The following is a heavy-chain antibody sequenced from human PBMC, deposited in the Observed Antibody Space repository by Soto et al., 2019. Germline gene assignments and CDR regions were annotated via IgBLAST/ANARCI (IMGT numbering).Heavy chain of an antibody. D-gene: IGHD1-26*01. Sequence: EVQLVESGGGLVQPGGSLRLSCAASGFTFSSYSMNWVRQAPGKGLEWVSYISSSSTIYYAESVKGRFTISRDNAKNSLYLQMNSLRDEDTAVYYCAREDSGGSYYGGYYFDYWGQGTLVTVSS. CDR3: AREDSGGSYYGGYYFDY. V-gene: IGHV3-48*02. J-gene: IGHJ4*02. CDR2: ISSSSTI. CDR1: GFTFSSYS.